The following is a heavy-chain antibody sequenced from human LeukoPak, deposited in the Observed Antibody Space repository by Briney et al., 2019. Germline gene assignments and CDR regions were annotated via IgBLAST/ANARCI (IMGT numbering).Heavy chain of an antibody. CDR1: GDSFSDYY. CDR2: INHSGTT. V-gene: IGHV4-34*01. Sequence: SETLSLTCAVYGDSFSDYYWSWIRQPPGKGPEWIGEINHSGTTNSHPSLKSRVTISADTSNNQVSLKLASVTAADTAVYHCARHRGEVAGFDYWGQGTLVTVSS. CDR3: ARHRGEVAGFDY. J-gene: IGHJ4*02. D-gene: IGHD6-19*01.